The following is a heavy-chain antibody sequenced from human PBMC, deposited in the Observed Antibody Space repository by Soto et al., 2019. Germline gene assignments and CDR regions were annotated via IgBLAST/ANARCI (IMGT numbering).Heavy chain of an antibody. V-gene: IGHV3-30*18. CDR1: GFSFSDYG. D-gene: IGHD6-19*01. Sequence: QVQLEESGGNVVQPGRSLRLSCAPSGFSFSDYGMHWVRQAPGKGLESVALLSYDGDKEYYADSVKGRFTISRDNSKNTVFLQMNSLRPEDTAVYYCGKDLMGEQWLGVMHYWGQGTLVTVSS. CDR2: LSYDGDKE. CDR3: GKDLMGEQWLGVMHY. J-gene: IGHJ4*02.